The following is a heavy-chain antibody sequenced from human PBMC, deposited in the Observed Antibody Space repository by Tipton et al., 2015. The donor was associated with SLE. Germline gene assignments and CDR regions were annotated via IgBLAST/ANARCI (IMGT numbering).Heavy chain of an antibody. D-gene: IGHD3-10*01. V-gene: IGHV3-7*01. Sequence: SLRLSCAASGFTFSSYWMSWVRQAPGKGLEWVANINQDGSEKYYVDSVKGRFTISRDNAKNSLYLQMNSLRAEDTAVYYCARDGGSGTYYFDYWGQGTLVTVSS. CDR1: GFTFSSYW. CDR2: INQDGSEK. CDR3: ARDGGSGTYYFDY. J-gene: IGHJ4*02.